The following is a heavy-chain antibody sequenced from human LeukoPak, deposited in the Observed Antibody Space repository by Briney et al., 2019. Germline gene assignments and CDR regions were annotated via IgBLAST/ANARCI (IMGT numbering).Heavy chain of an antibody. CDR2: IYPGDSDT. CDR3: ARWWSDYYDSSGYYGY. J-gene: IGHJ4*02. V-gene: IGHV5-51*01. Sequence: GEFLKISCKGSGYSFTSYWIGWVRQMPGKGLEWMGIIYPGDSDTRYSPSFQGQVTISADKSISTAYLQWSSLKASDTAMYYCARWWSDYYDSSGYYGYWGQGTLVTVSS. CDR1: GYSFTSYW. D-gene: IGHD3-22*01.